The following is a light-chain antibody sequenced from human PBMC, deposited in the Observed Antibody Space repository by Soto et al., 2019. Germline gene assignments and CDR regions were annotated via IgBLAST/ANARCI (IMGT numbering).Light chain of an antibody. CDR1: SSDVGAYNY. Sequence: LTQSASVSGSPGQTITISCTGTSSDVGAYNYVSWYQQHPGKAPKLMIYEVSNRPSGVSDRFSGSKSGNTASLTISGLQAADEADYYCSSKRTTASLVFGTGTKVTVL. CDR3: SSKRTTASLV. J-gene: IGLJ1*01. CDR2: EVS. V-gene: IGLV2-14*01.